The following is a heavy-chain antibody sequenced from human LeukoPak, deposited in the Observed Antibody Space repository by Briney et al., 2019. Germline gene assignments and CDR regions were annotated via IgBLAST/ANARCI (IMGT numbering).Heavy chain of an antibody. CDR2: IWYDGSNK. Sequence: GGSLRLSCAASGFTFSSYGMHWVRQAPGKGLEWVAVIWYDGSNKYYADSVKGRFTISRDNSKNTLYLQMDSLRAEDTAVYYCARDASLAVAGTLDYFDYWGQGTLVTVSS. CDR1: GFTFSSYG. V-gene: IGHV3-33*01. CDR3: ARDASLAVAGTLDYFDY. D-gene: IGHD6-19*01. J-gene: IGHJ4*02.